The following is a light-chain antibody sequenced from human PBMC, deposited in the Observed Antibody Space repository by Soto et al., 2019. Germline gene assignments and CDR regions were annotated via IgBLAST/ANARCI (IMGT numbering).Light chain of an antibody. CDR3: FHALQPPPA. J-gene: IGKJ1*01. CDR1: KSLLQRSGYHY. Sequence: DIVLTQSPLSLPVTPGEPASIYCRSSKSLLQRSGYHYLDWYLQKPGQSPQILIYLGSNRSTGVPDSFSGSGSGKDLTLKISRVEAEDVGVYSCFHALQPPPAFGQGTKVEIK. V-gene: IGKV2-28*01. CDR2: LGS.